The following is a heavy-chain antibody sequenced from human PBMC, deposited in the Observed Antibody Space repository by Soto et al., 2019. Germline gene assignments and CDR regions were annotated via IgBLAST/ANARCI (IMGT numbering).Heavy chain of an antibody. CDR3: AVRSTYSHYYYAMDV. V-gene: IGHV1-69*13. CDR2: IIPIFGTP. D-gene: IGHD2-2*01. CDR1: GGTFTSYG. J-gene: IGHJ6*02. Sequence: SVKVSCKASGGTFTSYGIGWVRQAPGQGPELMGGIIPIFGTPNYAPKFRGRVTITADESTSTTYMEVTSLRSEDTAVYYCAVRSTYSHYYYAMDVWGQGTTVTVSS.